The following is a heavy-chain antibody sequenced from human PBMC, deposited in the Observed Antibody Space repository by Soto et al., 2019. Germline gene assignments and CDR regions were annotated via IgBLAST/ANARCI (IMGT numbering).Heavy chain of an antibody. J-gene: IGHJ6*02. D-gene: IGHD3-3*01. CDR1: GFTFSSYA. V-gene: IGHV3-30-3*01. CDR2: ISYDGSNK. CDR3: AREPRITIFGVVIRESYYYYYGMDV. Sequence: VGSLRLSCAASGFTFSSYAMHWVRQAPGKGRGWVAVISYDGSNKYYADSVRGRFTISRDNSKNTLYLQMNSLRAEDTAVYYCAREPRITIFGVVIRESYYYYYGMDVWGQGTTVTVSS.